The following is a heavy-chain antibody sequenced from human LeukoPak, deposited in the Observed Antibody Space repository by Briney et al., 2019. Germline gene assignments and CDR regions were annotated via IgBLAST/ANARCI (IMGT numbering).Heavy chain of an antibody. CDR2: ISSSSSYI. CDR3: ARGGDYSNSPLDY. D-gene: IGHD4-11*01. J-gene: IGHJ4*02. Sequence: ETLSLTCAVYGGSFSGYYWSWIRQAPGKGLEWVSSISSSSSYIYYADSVKGRFTISRDNAKNSLYLQMNSLRAEDTAVYYCARGGDYSNSPLDYWGQGTLVTVSS. CDR1: GGSFSGYY. V-gene: IGHV3-21*01.